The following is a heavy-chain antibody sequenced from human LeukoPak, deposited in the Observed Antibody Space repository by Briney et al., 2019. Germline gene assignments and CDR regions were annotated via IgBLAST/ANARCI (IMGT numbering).Heavy chain of an antibody. CDR1: GFTFSSYA. J-gene: IGHJ4*02. Sequence: GGSLRLSCAASGFTFSSYAMHWVRQAPGKGLEWVVVISYDGSNKYYADSVKGRFTISRDNSRNTLYLQMNSLRAEDTAVYYCARAREQWLAYFDYWGQGTLVTVSS. CDR3: ARAREQWLAYFDY. D-gene: IGHD6-19*01. CDR2: ISYDGSNK. V-gene: IGHV3-30-3*01.